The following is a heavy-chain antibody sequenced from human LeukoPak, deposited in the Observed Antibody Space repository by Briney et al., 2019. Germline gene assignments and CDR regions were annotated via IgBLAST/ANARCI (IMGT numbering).Heavy chain of an antibody. V-gene: IGHV2-5*02. CDR1: GFSLSTSGVG. J-gene: IGHJ4*02. CDR3: AHSPYCSGGSCYSFYGDYFDY. D-gene: IGHD2-15*01. Sequence: SCPTLVKPTQTLTLTCTFSGFSLSTSGVGVGWIRQPPGKGLEWLGPIYWEDDKRYSPSLKSRLTITKDTSKNQVVLTMTNMDPVDTATYYCAHSPYCSGGSCYSFYGDYFDYWGQGTLVTVSS. CDR2: IYWEDDK.